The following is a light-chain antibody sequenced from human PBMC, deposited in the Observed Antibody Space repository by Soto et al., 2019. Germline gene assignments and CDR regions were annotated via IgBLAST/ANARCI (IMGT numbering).Light chain of an antibody. J-gene: IGLJ1*01. CDR2: EVS. CDR1: SSDVGGYNY. V-gene: IGLV2-14*01. CDR3: SSYTTSNTRQIV. Sequence: QSALTQPPSASGSPGQSVTISCTGTSSDVGGYNYVSWYQQHPGKAPKLVIYEVSKRPSGVSNRFSGSKSGNTASLTISGLQAEDEADYYCSSYTTSNTRQIVFGTGTKVTVL.